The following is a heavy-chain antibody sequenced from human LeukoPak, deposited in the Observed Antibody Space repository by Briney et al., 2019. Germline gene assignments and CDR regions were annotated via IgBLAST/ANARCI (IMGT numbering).Heavy chain of an antibody. CDR3: ARSGDYDFWSGYPPPDI. D-gene: IGHD3-3*01. Sequence: PGGSLRLSCAASGFTFSSYEMNWVRQAPGKGLEWVSYISSSGRTIYYADSVKGRFTISRDNAKNSLYLQMNSLRAEDTAVYYCARSGDYDFWSGYPPPDIWGQGTMVTVSS. CDR2: ISSSGRTI. J-gene: IGHJ3*02. CDR1: GFTFSSYE. V-gene: IGHV3-48*03.